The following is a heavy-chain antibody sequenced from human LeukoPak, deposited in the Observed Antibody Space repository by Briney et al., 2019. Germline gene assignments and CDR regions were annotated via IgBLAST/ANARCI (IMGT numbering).Heavy chain of an antibody. J-gene: IGHJ3*02. V-gene: IGHV1-46*01. D-gene: IGHD6-19*01. CDR1: GYTFTSYY. CDR2: IYPSGGST. Sequence: ASVKVSCKASGYTFTSYYMHWVRQAPGQGLEWMGIIYPSGGSTSYAQKFQGRVTMTRDTSTSTVYMELSSLRSEDTAVYYCARGTGYSSGWYQFRDAFDIWGQGTMVTVSS. CDR3: ARGTGYSSGWYQFRDAFDI.